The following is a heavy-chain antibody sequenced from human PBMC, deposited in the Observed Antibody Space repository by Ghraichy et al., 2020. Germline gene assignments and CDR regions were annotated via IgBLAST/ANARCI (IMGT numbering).Heavy chain of an antibody. V-gene: IGHV4-4*01. CDR2: IYRGGTT. Sequence: GSLRLSCAVSGDSISKSHWWSWVRQPPGRGLEWIGEIYRGGTTAYSPSLNSRVTISLDESKSQFSLHLSSLTAADTAVYFCARRASGGTSYVYYFDYWGQGTLVTVSS. CDR3: ARRASGGTSYVYYFDY. CDR1: GDSISKSHW. D-gene: IGHD3-10*01. J-gene: IGHJ4*02.